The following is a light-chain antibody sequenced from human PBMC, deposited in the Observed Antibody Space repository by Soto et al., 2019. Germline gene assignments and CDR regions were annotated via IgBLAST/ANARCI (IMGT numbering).Light chain of an antibody. V-gene: IGKV1-39*01. CDR1: QSISTY. CDR3: QQSYSTLLIT. Sequence: DIQMTQSPSSLSASVGDRVTITCRASQSISTYLNWYQQKPGKAPKLLIYAASSLQSGVPSRFSGNGSGTDFTLTISSLQPEDFATYYCQQSYSTLLITFGQGTRLESK. J-gene: IGKJ5*01. CDR2: AAS.